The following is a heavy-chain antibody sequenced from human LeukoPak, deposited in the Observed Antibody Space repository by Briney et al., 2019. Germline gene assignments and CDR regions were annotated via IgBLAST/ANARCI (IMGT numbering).Heavy chain of an antibody. CDR2: IYHSEST. CDR3: VSSIIGAFDI. Sequence: SETLSLTCTVSGYSISSGYLWGWIRQPPGKGLEWIGSIYHSESTYYNPSLKSRITISLDTSKNQFSLKLSSVTAADTAVYYCVSSIIGAFDIWGQGTMVTVSS. J-gene: IGHJ3*02. V-gene: IGHV4-38-2*02. CDR1: GYSISSGYL. D-gene: IGHD2-15*01.